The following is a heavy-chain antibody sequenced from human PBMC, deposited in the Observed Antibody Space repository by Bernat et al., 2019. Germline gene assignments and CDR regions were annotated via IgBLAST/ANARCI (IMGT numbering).Heavy chain of an antibody. CDR3: AKDLRGRRDGYPRLGDY. CDR1: GFTFSSYA. J-gene: IGHJ4*02. D-gene: IGHD5-24*01. Sequence: EVQLLESGGGLVQPGGSLRLSCAASGFTFSSYAMSWVRQAPGKGLEWVSAISGSGGSTYYADSVKGRFTISRDNSKNTLYLQMNSLRAEDTAAYYCAKDLRGRRDGYPRLGDYWGQGTLVTVSS. V-gene: IGHV3-23*01. CDR2: ISGSGGST.